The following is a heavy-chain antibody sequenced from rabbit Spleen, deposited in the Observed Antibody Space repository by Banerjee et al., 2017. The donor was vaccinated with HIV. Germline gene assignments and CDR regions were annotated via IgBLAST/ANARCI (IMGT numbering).Heavy chain of an antibody. V-gene: IGHV1S47*01. CDR1: GFDFSDYG. CDR2: IDPLFGST. CDR3: ARDAGSYPYIDVYFNL. J-gene: IGHJ4*01. Sequence: QLVESGGGLVQPGGSLKLSCKASGFDFSDYGVTWVRQAPGKGLEWIGYIDPLFGSTYYANWVNGRFSISRENAQNTVFLQMTSLTAADTATYSCARDAGSYPYIDVYFNLWGPGTLVTVS. D-gene: IGHD4-2*01.